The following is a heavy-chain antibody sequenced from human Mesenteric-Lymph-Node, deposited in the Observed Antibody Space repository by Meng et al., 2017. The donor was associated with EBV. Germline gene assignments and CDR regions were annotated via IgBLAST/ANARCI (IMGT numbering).Heavy chain of an antibody. V-gene: IGHV4-4*02. Sequence: QVQPQESGTGLVKPSGTRTLPCAASGGSVSSGNWWSWVRQPPGKGLEWIGEIYHSGSTNYTPSLMSRVTISVDKSKNQFSLNLSSVTAADTAVYYCARVGQWLPIDYWGQGTLVTVSS. CDR1: GGSVSSGNW. CDR3: ARVGQWLPIDY. CDR2: IYHSGST. D-gene: IGHD6-19*01. J-gene: IGHJ4*02.